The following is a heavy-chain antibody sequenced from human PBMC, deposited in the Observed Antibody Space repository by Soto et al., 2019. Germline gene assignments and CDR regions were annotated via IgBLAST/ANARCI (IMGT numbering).Heavy chain of an antibody. V-gene: IGHV4-59*01. CDR3: ARRYGSAFDF. D-gene: IGHD3-10*01. CDR2: SYYSGRT. CDR1: GGSINNYY. Sequence: TSETLSLTCTVSGGSINNYYWSWIRQPPGKGLEWIGYSYYSGRTSYNPSLKSRVTISVDTSKNQFSLKLSSVTAADTAVYYCARRYGSAFDFWGQGTMVTVSS. J-gene: IGHJ3*01.